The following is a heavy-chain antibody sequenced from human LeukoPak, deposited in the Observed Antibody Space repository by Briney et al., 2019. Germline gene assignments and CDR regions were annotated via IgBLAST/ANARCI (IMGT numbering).Heavy chain of an antibody. Sequence: GGSLRLSCAASGFTFSSFGLHWVRQAPGKGLEWVAVISYDGTKIQYGDSVKGRFTISRDNSKNTMYLQMNSLEAEDTAVYYRAKDPHGSGNFPEYFQYWGQGTLVIVSS. CDR3: AKDPHGSGNFPEYFQY. D-gene: IGHD3-10*01. CDR1: GFTFSSFG. CDR2: ISYDGTKI. J-gene: IGHJ1*01. V-gene: IGHV3-30*18.